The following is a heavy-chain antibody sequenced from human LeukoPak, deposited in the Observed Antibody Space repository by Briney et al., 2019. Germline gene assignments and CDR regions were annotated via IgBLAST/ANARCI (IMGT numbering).Heavy chain of an antibody. Sequence: PSETLSLTCTVSGGSISSSIYYWGWIRQPPGKGLEWIGSIYYNANTYYNPSLKSRITISVDTSKNQFSLRLSSVTAADTAVYYCARDPSIAVAGSEYWGQGTLVTVSS. J-gene: IGHJ4*02. D-gene: IGHD6-19*01. V-gene: IGHV4-39*07. CDR3: ARDPSIAVAGSEY. CDR2: IYYNANT. CDR1: GGSISSSIYY.